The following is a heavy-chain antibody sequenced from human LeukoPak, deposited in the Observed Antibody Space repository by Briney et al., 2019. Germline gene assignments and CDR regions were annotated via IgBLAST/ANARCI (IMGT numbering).Heavy chain of an antibody. CDR3: ANGEGSIGPDY. D-gene: IGHD3-10*01. CDR1: GFAFSSYG. CDR2: ISYDGSNK. V-gene: IGHV3-30*18. J-gene: IGHJ4*02. Sequence: PGGSLRLSCAAYGFAFSSYGMHWVRQAPGKGLEWVAVISYDGSNKYYADSVKGRFTISRDNSKNTLYLQMNSLRAEDTAVYYCANGEGSIGPDYWGQGTLVTVSS.